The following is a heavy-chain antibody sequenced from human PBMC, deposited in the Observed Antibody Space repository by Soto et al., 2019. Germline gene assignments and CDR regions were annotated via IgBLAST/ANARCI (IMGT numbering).Heavy chain of an antibody. V-gene: IGHV5-51*01. Sequence: YWSWIRQHPGKGLEWMGIIYPGDSDTRYSPSFQGQVTISADKSISTAYLQWSSLKASDTAMYYCASTGAERNWFDPWGQGTLVTVSS. CDR3: ASTGAERNWFDP. J-gene: IGHJ5*02. CDR1: YW. CDR2: IYPGDSDT. D-gene: IGHD4-17*01.